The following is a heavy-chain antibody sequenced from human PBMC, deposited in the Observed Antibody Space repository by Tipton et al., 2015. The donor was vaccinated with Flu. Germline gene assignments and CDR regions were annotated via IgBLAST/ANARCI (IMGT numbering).Heavy chain of an antibody. J-gene: IGHJ5*02. CDR2: INPNSGGT. V-gene: IGHV1-2*02. Sequence: QSGAEVKKPGASVKVSCKASGYTFTGNYLHWVRQAPGQGLEWMGWINPNSGGTNYAQKFQGRVTMTRDTSISTAYLELNSLRSDDTAVYFCARDGAKSGSSLKWFDPWGQGTLVTVSS. D-gene: IGHD3-3*01. CDR3: ARDGAKSGSSLKWFDP. CDR1: GYTFTGNY.